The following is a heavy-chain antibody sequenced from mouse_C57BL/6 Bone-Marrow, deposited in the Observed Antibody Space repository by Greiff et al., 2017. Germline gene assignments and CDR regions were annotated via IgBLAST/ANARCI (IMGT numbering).Heavy chain of an antibody. CDR1: GFNIKDYY. CDR3: ARGSPYYFDY. CDR2: IDPEDGET. V-gene: IGHV14-2*01. Sequence: VQLQQSGAELVKPGASVKLSCTASGFNIKDYYMHWVKQRTEQGLEWIGRIDPEDGETKYAPNFQGKATITADTSSNTAYLQLSSLTSEDTAGYYCARGSPYYFDYWGQGTTLTVSA. J-gene: IGHJ2*01.